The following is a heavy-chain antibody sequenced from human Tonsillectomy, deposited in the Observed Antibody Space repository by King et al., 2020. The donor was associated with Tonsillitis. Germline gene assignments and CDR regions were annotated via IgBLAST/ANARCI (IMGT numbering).Heavy chain of an antibody. Sequence: VQLVESGGGLVKPGGSLRLSCAASGFSFRNAWMSWVRQAPGKGLEWVGRIKSKIDGGTIDYAAPVKGRFTVSRDDSKNTLYLQMNSLKTEDTAIYYCNTDLGLLQWFVELSTEVDAFDIWGQGTMVTVSS. CDR1: GFSFRNAW. V-gene: IGHV3-15*01. J-gene: IGHJ3*02. CDR3: NTDLGLLQWFVELSTEVDAFDI. CDR2: IKSKIDGGTI. D-gene: IGHD3-10*01.